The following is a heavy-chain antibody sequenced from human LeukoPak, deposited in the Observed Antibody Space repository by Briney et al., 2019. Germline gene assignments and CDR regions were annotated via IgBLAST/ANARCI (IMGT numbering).Heavy chain of an antibody. CDR2: IKQDGSEK. CDR1: GFTFSRFW. Sequence: PGGSLRLSCAASGFTFSRFWMSWVRQAPGKGLEWVANIKQDGSEKYYVDSVKGRFTISRDNAKNSLYLQMNSLRAEDTAVYYCASFRQTFGVAPEYYYFDYWGQGTLVTVSS. CDR3: ASFRQTFGVAPEYYYFDY. J-gene: IGHJ4*02. V-gene: IGHV3-7*01. D-gene: IGHD3-3*01.